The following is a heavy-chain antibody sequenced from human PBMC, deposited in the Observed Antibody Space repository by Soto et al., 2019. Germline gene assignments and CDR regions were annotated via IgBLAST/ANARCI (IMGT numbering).Heavy chain of an antibody. CDR1: GFTFSSYG. CDR3: AREGVRRYSYGSFDY. CDR2: ISYDGSNK. J-gene: IGHJ4*02. D-gene: IGHD5-18*01. V-gene: IGHV3-30*03. Sequence: QPGGSLRLSCAASGFTFSSYGMHWVRQAPGKGLEWVAVISYDGSNKYYADSVKGRFTISRDNSKNTLYLQMNSLRAEDTAVYYCAREGVRRYSYGSFDYWGQGTLVTVSS.